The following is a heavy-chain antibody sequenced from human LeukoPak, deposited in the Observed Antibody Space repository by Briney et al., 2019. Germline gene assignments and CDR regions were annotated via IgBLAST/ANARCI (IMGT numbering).Heavy chain of an antibody. CDR1: GGSISSGDYY. J-gene: IGHJ4*02. D-gene: IGHD2-2*01. Sequence: SQTLSLTCTVSGGSISSGDYYWSWIRQPPGKGLEWIGYIYYSGSTYYNPSLKRRVTISVDTSKNQFSLKLSSVTAADTAVYYCAREDVVGPFDYWGQGTLVTVSS. CDR3: AREDVVGPFDY. V-gene: IGHV4-30-4*01. CDR2: IYYSGST.